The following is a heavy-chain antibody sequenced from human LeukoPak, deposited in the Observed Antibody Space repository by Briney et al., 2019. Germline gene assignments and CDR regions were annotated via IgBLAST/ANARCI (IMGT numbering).Heavy chain of an antibody. Sequence: SETLSLTCTVSGYSISSGYYWGWIRQPPGKGLEWIGSIYHSGRTFYNPSLKSRVTISVDTSKNQFSLKLTSVTAADTAVYYCARARAFDIWGQGTMVTVSS. J-gene: IGHJ3*02. CDR2: IYHSGRT. CDR1: GYSISSGYY. V-gene: IGHV4-38-2*02. CDR3: ARARAFDI.